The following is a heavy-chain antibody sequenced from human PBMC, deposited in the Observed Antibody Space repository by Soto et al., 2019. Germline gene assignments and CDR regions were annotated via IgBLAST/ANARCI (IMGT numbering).Heavy chain of an antibody. J-gene: IGHJ3*02. CDR2: ISAYNGNT. V-gene: IGHV1-18*01. CDR3: ARDYYDSSGYFPPYGFEI. CDR1: GYTFTSSC. D-gene: IGHD3-22*01. Sequence: ASVKVSCKASGYTFTSSCISWVRQAPGQGLEWMGWISAYNGNTNYAQKLQGRVTMTTDTSTSTAYMELRTLRSDDTAVYYCARDYYDSSGYFPPYGFEIWGQGTMVSVSS.